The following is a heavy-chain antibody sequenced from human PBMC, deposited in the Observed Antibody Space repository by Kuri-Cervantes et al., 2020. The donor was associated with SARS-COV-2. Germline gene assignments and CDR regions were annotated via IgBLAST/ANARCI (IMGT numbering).Heavy chain of an antibody. CDR1: GYSISSGYY. CDR3: ARRGLGFGELFYFDY. Sequence: SETLSLTCTVSGYSISSGYYWGGIRQPPGKGLEWIGSIYHSGSTYYNPSLKSRVTISVDTSKNQFSLKLSSVTAADTAVYYCARRGLGFGELFYFDYWGQGTLVTVSS. D-gene: IGHD3-10*01. V-gene: IGHV4-38-2*02. J-gene: IGHJ4*02. CDR2: IYHSGST.